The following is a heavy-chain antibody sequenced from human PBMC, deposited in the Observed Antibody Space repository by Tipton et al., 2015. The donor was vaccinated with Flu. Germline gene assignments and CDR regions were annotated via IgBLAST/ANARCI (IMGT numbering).Heavy chain of an antibody. CDR2: IRYDGSNSYDGTNK. D-gene: IGHD3-10*01. J-gene: IGHJ4*02. CDR3: VRKGFGDY. CDR1: GFTFSNYG. V-gene: IGHV3-30*12. Sequence: SLRLSCAASGFTFSNYGMHWVRQAPGKGLEWVAFIRYDGSNSYDGTNKYYADSVKGRCTIFRDNSKNTVYLQMNSLRAEDTAVYYCVRKGFGDYWGQGILVTVSS.